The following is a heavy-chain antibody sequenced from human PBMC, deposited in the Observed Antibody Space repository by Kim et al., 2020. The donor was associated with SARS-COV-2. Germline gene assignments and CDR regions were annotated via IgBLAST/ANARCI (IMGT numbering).Heavy chain of an antibody. J-gene: IGHJ4*02. CDR3: AREFRGSSWTPFDY. Sequence: AVSVKSRITINPDTSKNQFSLQLNSVTPEDTAVYYCAREFRGSSWTPFDYWGQGTLVTVSS. V-gene: IGHV6-1*01. D-gene: IGHD6-13*01.